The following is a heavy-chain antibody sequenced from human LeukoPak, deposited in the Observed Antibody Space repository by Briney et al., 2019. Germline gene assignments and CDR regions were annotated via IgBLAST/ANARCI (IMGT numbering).Heavy chain of an antibody. D-gene: IGHD3-22*01. J-gene: IGHJ4*02. Sequence: SETLSLTCAVYGGSFSGYYWSWIRQPPGKGLEWIGEINHSGSTNYNPSLESRVTISVDTSKNQFSLKLSSVTAADTAVYYCARGPHTGVNYYDSSGYYYWGQGTLVTVSS. CDR2: INHSGST. CDR1: GGSFSGYY. CDR3: ARGPHTGVNYYDSSGYYY. V-gene: IGHV4-34*01.